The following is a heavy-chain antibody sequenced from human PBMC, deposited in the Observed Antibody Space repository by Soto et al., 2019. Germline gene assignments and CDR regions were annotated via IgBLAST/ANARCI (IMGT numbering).Heavy chain of an antibody. Sequence: PGGSLRLSCAASGFTFSSYAMSWVRQAPGKGLEWVSAISGSGGNKYYADSVKGRFTISRDNSKNTLYLQMNSLRAEDTAVYYCAKERAMVRGVIIYGGPFDYWGQGTLVTVSS. J-gene: IGHJ4*02. CDR1: GFTFSSYA. V-gene: IGHV3-23*01. CDR2: ISGSGGNK. CDR3: AKERAMVRGVIIYGGPFDY. D-gene: IGHD3-10*01.